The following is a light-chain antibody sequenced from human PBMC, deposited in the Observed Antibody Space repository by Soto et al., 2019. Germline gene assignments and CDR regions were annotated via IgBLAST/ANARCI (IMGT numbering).Light chain of an antibody. Sequence: EIVLTQSPGTLSLSPGERATLSCRASQSVSSSYLAWYQQKPSQAPRLLIYGASRKATGIPDKFSGSGSGTDFTLTISRLEPEDFAVYYCQHYGTSPTWTFGQGTKVDIK. CDR2: GAS. V-gene: IGKV3-20*01. J-gene: IGKJ1*01. CDR1: QSVSSSY. CDR3: QHYGTSPTWT.